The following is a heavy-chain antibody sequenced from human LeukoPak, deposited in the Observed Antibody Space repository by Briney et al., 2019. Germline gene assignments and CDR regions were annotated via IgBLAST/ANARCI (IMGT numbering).Heavy chain of an antibody. CDR1: GFTFSSYW. Sequence: GGSLRLSCAASGFTFSSYWMSWVRQAPGKGLEWVANIKQDGSEKYYVDSVKGRFTISRDNAKNSLYLQMSSLGAEDTAVYYCARYGSTYYYYMDVWGKGTTVTVSS. CDR2: IKQDGSEK. D-gene: IGHD4-17*01. V-gene: IGHV3-7*01. CDR3: ARYGSTYYYYMDV. J-gene: IGHJ6*03.